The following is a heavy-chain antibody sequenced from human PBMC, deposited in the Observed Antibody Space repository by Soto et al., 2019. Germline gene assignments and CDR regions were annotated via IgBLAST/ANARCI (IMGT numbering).Heavy chain of an antibody. CDR1: GYTFTSYA. Sequence: ASVKVSCKASGYTFTSYAMHWVRQAPGQRLEWMGWINAGNGNTKYSQKFQGRVTITRDTSASTAYMELSSLRSEDTAVYYCASPLARFHQFDYWGQGTLVTVSS. V-gene: IGHV1-3*01. CDR2: INAGNGNT. J-gene: IGHJ4*02. CDR3: ASPLARFHQFDY. D-gene: IGHD3-16*01.